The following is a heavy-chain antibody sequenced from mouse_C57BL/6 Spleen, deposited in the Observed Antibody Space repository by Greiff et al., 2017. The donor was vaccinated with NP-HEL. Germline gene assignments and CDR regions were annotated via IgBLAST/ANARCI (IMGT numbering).Heavy chain of an antibody. CDR3: AREDGYDDWFAY. CDR1: GYTFTSYT. CDR2: INPSSGYT. V-gene: IGHV1-4*01. J-gene: IGHJ3*01. Sequence: QVQLQQSGAELARPGASVKMSCKASGYTFTSYTMHWVKQRPGQGLEWIGYINPSSGYTKYNQKFKDKATLTADKSSSTAYMQLSSLTSEDSAVYYCAREDGYDDWFAYWGQVTLVTVSA. D-gene: IGHD2-2*01.